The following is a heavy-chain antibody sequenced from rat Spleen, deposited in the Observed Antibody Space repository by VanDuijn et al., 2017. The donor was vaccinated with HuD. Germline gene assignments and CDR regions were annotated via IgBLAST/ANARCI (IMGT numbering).Heavy chain of an antibody. Sequence: EVQLVESGGGLVQPGRSLKLSCVASGFTFNNYWMTWIRQAPGKGLEWVASITNTGGGTYYPDSVKGRFTISRDNAKSTLYLQMNCLRSEDTATYYCARYFHGTYYYFDDWGHGVMVTVSS. CDR3: ARYFHGTYYYFDD. D-gene: IGHD1-12*02. J-gene: IGHJ2*01. CDR2: ITNTGGGT. V-gene: IGHV5-31*01. CDR1: GFTFNNYW.